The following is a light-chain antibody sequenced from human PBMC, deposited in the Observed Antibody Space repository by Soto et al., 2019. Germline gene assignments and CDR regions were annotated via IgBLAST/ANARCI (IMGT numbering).Light chain of an antibody. CDR1: QDIGIY. CDR3: QQYDNLPFT. CDR2: DAS. V-gene: IGKV1-33*01. J-gene: IGKJ3*01. Sequence: DLQMTQSPSSLSASVGDRVTITCQASQDIGIYLNWYQQKPGKAPKLLIYDASNLETGVPSRFSGSESGTDFTFTISSLQPEDIATYYCQQYDNLPFTFGPGTKVDIK.